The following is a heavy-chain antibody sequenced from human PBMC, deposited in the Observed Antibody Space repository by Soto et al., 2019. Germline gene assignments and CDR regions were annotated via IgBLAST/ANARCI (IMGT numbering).Heavy chain of an antibody. CDR3: AKGGVRGHDPSPDFDY. V-gene: IGHV3-23*01. Sequence: GGSLRLSCAASGFTFSSYAMSWVRQAPGKGLEWVSAISGSGGSTYYADSVKGRFTISRDNSKNTLYLQMNSLRAEDTAVYYCAKGGVRGHDPSPDFDYWGQGTLVTVSS. D-gene: IGHD2-2*01. J-gene: IGHJ4*02. CDR1: GFTFSSYA. CDR2: ISGSGGST.